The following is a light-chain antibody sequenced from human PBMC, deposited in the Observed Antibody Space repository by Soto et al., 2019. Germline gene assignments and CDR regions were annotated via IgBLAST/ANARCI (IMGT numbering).Light chain of an antibody. CDR2: DVS. CDR3: QQYDSYWT. J-gene: IGKJ1*01. V-gene: IGKV1-5*01. Sequence: DIQMTQSPSTLSASIGDRVTITCRASQNIRNWLAWYQQKPGKAPKLLIYDVSSLESGVPPRLSGSGSGTEFTLTISGMKPDDFATYYCQQYDSYWTFGHGTKVDIK. CDR1: QNIRNW.